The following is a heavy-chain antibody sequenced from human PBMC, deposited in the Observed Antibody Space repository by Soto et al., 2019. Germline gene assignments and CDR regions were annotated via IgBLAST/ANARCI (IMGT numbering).Heavy chain of an antibody. CDR1: GFTFSSYS. CDR2: ISSSSSTI. J-gene: IGHJ6*02. V-gene: IGHV3-48*02. CDR3: ARASSYGLYYYYGMDV. Sequence: GGSLRLSCAASGFTFSSYSMNWVRQAPGKGLEWVSYISSSSSTIYYADSVRGRFTISRDNAKNSLYLQMNSLRDEDTAVYYCARASSYGLYYYYGMDVWGQGTTVTVSS. D-gene: IGHD5-18*01.